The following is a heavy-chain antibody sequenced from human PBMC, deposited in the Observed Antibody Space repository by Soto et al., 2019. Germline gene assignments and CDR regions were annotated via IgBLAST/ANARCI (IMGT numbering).Heavy chain of an antibody. D-gene: IGHD2-15*01. J-gene: IGHJ3*02. Sequence: QVQLVQSGAEVKKPGASVKVSCKASGYTFTGYYMHWVRQAPGQGLEWMGWINPNSGGTNYAQKVQGWVTMTRDTSISTAYMELSRLRSDDTAVYYCARDATVVAATHDAFDIWGQGTMVTVSS. CDR3: ARDATVVAATHDAFDI. V-gene: IGHV1-2*04. CDR2: INPNSGGT. CDR1: GYTFTGYY.